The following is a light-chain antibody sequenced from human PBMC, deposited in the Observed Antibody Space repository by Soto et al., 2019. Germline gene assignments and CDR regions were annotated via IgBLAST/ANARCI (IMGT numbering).Light chain of an antibody. Sequence: EIVLTQSPGTLSLSPGEGATLSCRAGQSVSSSQLAWYQQKPGQAPRLLVYGASSRATGIPERFSGSVSETDFTLSISRLEPEDFAVYYCQHYGTSPLTFGQGTRLEIK. CDR2: GAS. CDR1: QSVSSSQ. J-gene: IGKJ5*01. CDR3: QHYGTSPLT. V-gene: IGKV3-20*01.